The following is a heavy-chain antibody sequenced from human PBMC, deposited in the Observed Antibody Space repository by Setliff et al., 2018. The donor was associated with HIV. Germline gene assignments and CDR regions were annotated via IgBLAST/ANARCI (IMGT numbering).Heavy chain of an antibody. CDR3: VRGVRGVVNGMDV. CDR2: IGSSNHGI. CDR1: GFNFKTYG. V-gene: IGHV3-48*04. Sequence: AGGSLRLSCAASGFNFKTYGMTWVRQAPGKGLDWVAHIGSSNHGIHYTASVQGRFTVSRDNAKNTLYLQMNSLRTEDTAVYYCVRGVRGVVNGMDVWGQGTTVTVSS. J-gene: IGHJ6*02. D-gene: IGHD3-10*01.